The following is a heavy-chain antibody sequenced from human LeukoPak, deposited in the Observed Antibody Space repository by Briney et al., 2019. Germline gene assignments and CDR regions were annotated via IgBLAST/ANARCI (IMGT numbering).Heavy chain of an antibody. D-gene: IGHD6-19*01. CDR2: IIPIFGTA. V-gene: IGHV1-69*01. CDR1: GGTFSSYA. CDR3: ARERNESSGWYGNDAFDI. Sequence: GSSVKVSCKASGGTFSSYAISWVRQAPGQGLEWMGGIIPIFGTANYAQKFQGRVTITADESTSTAYMELSSLRSEDTAVYYCARERNESSGWYGNDAFDIWGQGTMVTVSS. J-gene: IGHJ3*02.